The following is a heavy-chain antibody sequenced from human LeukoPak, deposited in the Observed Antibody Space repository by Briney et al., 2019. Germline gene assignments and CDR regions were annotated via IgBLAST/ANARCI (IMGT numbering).Heavy chain of an antibody. CDR1: GFTFDDYA. Sequence: GGSLRLSCAASGFTFDDYAMHWVRQAPGKGLEWVSLISWDGGSTYYADSVKGRFTISRDNSKNSLYLQMNSLRAEDTALYYCAKGGGYDSSGFSEDWGQGTLVTVSS. CDR3: AKGGGYDSSGFSED. J-gene: IGHJ4*02. CDR2: ISWDGGST. D-gene: IGHD3-22*01. V-gene: IGHV3-43D*03.